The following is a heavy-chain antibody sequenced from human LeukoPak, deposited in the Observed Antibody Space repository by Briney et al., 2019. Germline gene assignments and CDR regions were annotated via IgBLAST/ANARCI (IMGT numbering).Heavy chain of an antibody. V-gene: IGHV1-2*02. CDR3: ARSLKNYYGSGSSPTLDV. J-gene: IGHJ6*02. CDR1: GYTFTGYY. D-gene: IGHD3-10*01. CDR2: ISPNRGDT. Sequence: ASVKVSCKASGYTFTGYYIHWVRQAPGQGLKWMGWISPNRGDTNYAQKFQGRVTMTRDTSISTAYMELSRLRSDDTAVYYCARSLKNYYGSGSSPTLDVWGQGTTVTVSS.